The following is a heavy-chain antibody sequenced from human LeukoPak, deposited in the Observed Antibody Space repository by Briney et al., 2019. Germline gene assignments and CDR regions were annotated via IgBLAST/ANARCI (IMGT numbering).Heavy chain of an antibody. Sequence: ASVKVSCKASGYTFTGYYMHWVRQAPGQGLEWMGWINPNSGGTNYAQKFQGRVTMTRDTSISTAYMELSRLRSDDTAVYYCARDLTPNYYDSSGYYSGVDYWGQGTLVTVSS. CDR1: GYTFTGYY. D-gene: IGHD3-22*01. CDR2: INPNSGGT. CDR3: ARDLTPNYYDSSGYYSGVDY. J-gene: IGHJ4*02. V-gene: IGHV1-2*02.